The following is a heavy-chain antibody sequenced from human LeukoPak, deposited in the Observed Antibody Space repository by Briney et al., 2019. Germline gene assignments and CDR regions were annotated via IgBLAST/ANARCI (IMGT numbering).Heavy chain of an antibody. J-gene: IGHJ4*02. D-gene: IGHD3-22*01. CDR1: GGSISSYY. CDR3: ARHRYYDSSVDH. CDR2: IYYSGST. V-gene: IGHV4-59*08. Sequence: SETLSLTCTVSGGSISSYYWSWIRQPPGKGLEWIGYIYYSGSTNYNPSLESRVTISVDTSKNQFSLKLSSVTTADTAVYYCARHRYYDSSVDHWGQGTLVTVSS.